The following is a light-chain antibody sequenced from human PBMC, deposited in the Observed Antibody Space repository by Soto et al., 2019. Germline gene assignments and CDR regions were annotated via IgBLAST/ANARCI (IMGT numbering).Light chain of an antibody. J-gene: IGLJ3*02. Sequence: QSALTQSASVSGSPGQSITISCTGTSSDIGGYKFVSWYQQHPGKAPKLIIYEVNNRPSGISNRFSGSKSGNTASLTISGLQAEDEADYYCSSHISTNTLGFGGGTKLTVL. CDR3: SSHISTNTLG. CDR2: EVN. V-gene: IGLV2-14*01. CDR1: SSDIGGYKF.